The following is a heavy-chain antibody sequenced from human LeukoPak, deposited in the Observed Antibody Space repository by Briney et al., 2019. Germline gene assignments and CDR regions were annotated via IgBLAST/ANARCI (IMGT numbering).Heavy chain of an antibody. CDR2: IIPILGIA. V-gene: IGHV1-69*04. J-gene: IGHJ4*02. D-gene: IGHD6-19*01. CDR1: GGILSSYA. CDR3: ARDSEPPLAAVAGNDY. Sequence: GASVKVSCKASGGILSSYAISWVRQAPGQGLEWMGRIIPILGIANYAQKFQGRVTITADKSTSTAYMELSSLRSEDTAVYYCARDSEPPLAAVAGNDYWGQGTLVTVSS.